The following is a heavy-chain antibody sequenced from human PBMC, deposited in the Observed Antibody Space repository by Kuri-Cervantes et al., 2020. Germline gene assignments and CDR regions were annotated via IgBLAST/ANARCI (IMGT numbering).Heavy chain of an antibody. V-gene: IGHV3-21*01. J-gene: IGHJ4*02. D-gene: IGHD4-17*01. Sequence: GGSLRLSCAASGFTFSSYAMSWVRQAPGKGLEWVSSISSSSSYIYYADSVKGRFTISRDNAKNSLYLQMNSLRAEDTAVYYCARGPTTYYFDYWGQGTLVTVSS. CDR2: ISSSSSYI. CDR3: ARGPTTYYFDY. CDR1: GFTFSSYA.